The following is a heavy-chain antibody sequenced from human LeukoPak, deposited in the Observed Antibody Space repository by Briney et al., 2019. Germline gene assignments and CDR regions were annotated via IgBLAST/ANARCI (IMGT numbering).Heavy chain of an antibody. D-gene: IGHD3-3*01. CDR1: GYSISSGYY. V-gene: IGHV4-38-2*01. CDR3: ARTYYDFWSGYYAYYFDY. Sequence: PSETQSLTCAVSGYSISSGYYWGWIRQPPGKGLEWIGSIYHSGSTYYNPSLKSRVTISVDTSKNQFSLKLSSVTAADTAVYYCARTYYDFWSGYYAYYFDYWGQGTLVTVSS. J-gene: IGHJ4*02. CDR2: IYHSGST.